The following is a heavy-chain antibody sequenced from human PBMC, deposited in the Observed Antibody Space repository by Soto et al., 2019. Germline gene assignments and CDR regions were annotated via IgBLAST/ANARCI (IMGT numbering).Heavy chain of an antibody. CDR3: ARETTYDIVTASYGNWFEP. D-gene: IGHD3-9*01. Sequence: EVQLVESGGGLVKPGGSLRLSCAASGFTFSSYNMNWVRQAPGKGLEWVSSISSSSTYIYYADSVKGRFTISRDNARNSLYLQMNSLRAEDTAVYYCARETTYDIVTASYGNWFEPWGQGTLVTVSS. J-gene: IGHJ5*02. V-gene: IGHV3-21*01. CDR1: GFTFSSYN. CDR2: ISSSSTYI.